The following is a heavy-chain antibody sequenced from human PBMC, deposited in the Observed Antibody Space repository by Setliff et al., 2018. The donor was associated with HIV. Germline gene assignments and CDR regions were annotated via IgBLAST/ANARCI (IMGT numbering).Heavy chain of an antibody. Sequence: SETLSLTCSVSGASISSSSNSWGWIRQPPGKGLEWIGSLYSRGRTYYNSSLKSRVNISVDASRNQFSLRLDSLTAADTAIYYCARDPTAPSITIFGVVGATYWFDPWGQGTQVTVSS. J-gene: IGHJ5*02. CDR1: GASISSSSNS. V-gene: IGHV4-39*02. CDR3: ARDPTAPSITIFGVVGATYWFDP. D-gene: IGHD3-3*01. CDR2: LYSRGRT.